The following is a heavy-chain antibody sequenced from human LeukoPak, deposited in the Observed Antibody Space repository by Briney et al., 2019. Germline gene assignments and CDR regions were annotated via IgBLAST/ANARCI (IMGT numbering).Heavy chain of an antibody. CDR3: AREGPRGNSQFDY. Sequence: GGSLRLSCAASGFTFSSYAMSWVRQAPGKGLEWVALIWYDGSNKYYTDSVKGRLTISRDNSKNTLYLQMNSLRAEDTAIYYCAREGPRGNSQFDYWGQGTLVTVSS. CDR2: IWYDGSNK. CDR1: GFTFSSYA. J-gene: IGHJ4*02. V-gene: IGHV3-33*08. D-gene: IGHD2/OR15-2a*01.